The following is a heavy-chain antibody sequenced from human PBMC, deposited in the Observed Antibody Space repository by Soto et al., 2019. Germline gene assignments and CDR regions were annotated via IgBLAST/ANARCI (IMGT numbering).Heavy chain of an antibody. CDR3: AKRRGAGGHFDY. D-gene: IGHD2-15*01. J-gene: IGHJ4*02. CDR1: GFTFTSYA. Sequence: LRLSCAASGFTFTSYAMGWVRQAPGKGLEWVSVISSGGSTYYADSVRGRFTISRDNSKDTLSLQMNSLRAEDTAVYYCAKRRGAGGHFDYWGQGALVTVSS. CDR2: ISSGGST. V-gene: IGHV3-23*01.